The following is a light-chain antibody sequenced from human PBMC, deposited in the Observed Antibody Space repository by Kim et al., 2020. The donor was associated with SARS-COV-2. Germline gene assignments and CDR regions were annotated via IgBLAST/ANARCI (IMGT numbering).Light chain of an antibody. CDR3: QQSYSFPWT. Sequence: AAVGDRVTIRCRASQTINNYLNGFHQTPGNAPKLLIAAAPSLQSGVPSRFSGSGSGTDFTLTINSLQPEDFGIYYCQQSYSFPWTFGQGTKVDIK. CDR2: AAP. CDR1: QTINNY. J-gene: IGKJ1*01. V-gene: IGKV1-39*01.